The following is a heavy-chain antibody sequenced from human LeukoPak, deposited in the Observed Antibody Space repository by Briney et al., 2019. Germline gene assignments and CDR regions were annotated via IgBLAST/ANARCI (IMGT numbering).Heavy chain of an antibody. Sequence: SETLSLTCTVSGGSISTYYWSWIRQPVGKGLEWIGRIYSSGTINYNPSLKSRVTISVDTSKNQFSLKLSSVTAADTAVYYCARGWLHRYFDYWGQGTLVTVSS. CDR2: IYSSGTI. J-gene: IGHJ4*02. V-gene: IGHV4-4*07. D-gene: IGHD5-24*01. CDR1: GGSISTYY. CDR3: ARGWLHRYFDY.